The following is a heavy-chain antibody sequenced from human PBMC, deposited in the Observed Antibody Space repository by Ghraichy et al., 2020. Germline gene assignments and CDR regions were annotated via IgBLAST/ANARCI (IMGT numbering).Heavy chain of an antibody. V-gene: IGHV3-21*01. CDR2: ISSSSSSI. CDR1: GFTFSSHS. J-gene: IGHJ4*02. D-gene: IGHD3-22*01. Sequence: GESLNISCAASGFTFSSHSMNWVRQAPGKGLEWVSSISSSSSSIYYAESVEGRFTTSRDNAKNSLYLQMNSLRAEDTAVYYCARSHYDISGYHHYWGQGTLVTVSS. CDR3: ARSHYDISGYHHY.